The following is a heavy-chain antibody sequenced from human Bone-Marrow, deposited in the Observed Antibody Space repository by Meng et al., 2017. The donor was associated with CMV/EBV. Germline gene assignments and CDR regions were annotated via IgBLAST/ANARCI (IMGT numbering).Heavy chain of an antibody. D-gene: IGHD3-22*01. CDR3: ARGLGVRSSGYYYVYN. CDR2: ISGSGDYI. V-gene: IGHV3-21*01. Sequence: GESLKISCAVSGFSFSRHSMNWVRQAPGKGLEWVSSISGSGDYIYYADSVKGRFTISRDSAKNSLYLQMNSLRAEDTAVYYCARGLGVRSSGYYYVYNWGPGKLVNFSS. CDR1: GFSFSRHS. J-gene: IGHJ4*02.